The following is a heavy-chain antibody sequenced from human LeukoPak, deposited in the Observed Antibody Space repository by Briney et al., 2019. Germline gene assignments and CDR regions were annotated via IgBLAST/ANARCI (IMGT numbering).Heavy chain of an antibody. CDR3: ARGGYDILTGYSY. V-gene: IGHV3-7*03. CDR2: IKQDGSEK. J-gene: IGHJ4*02. CDR1: GFTFSSYW. D-gene: IGHD3-9*01. Sequence: GGSLRLSCAASGFTFSSYWMSWVRQAPGKGLEWVANIKQDGSEKYYVDSVKGRCTISRDNAKNSPYLQMNSLRAEDTAVYYCARGGYDILTGYSYWGQGTLVTVSS.